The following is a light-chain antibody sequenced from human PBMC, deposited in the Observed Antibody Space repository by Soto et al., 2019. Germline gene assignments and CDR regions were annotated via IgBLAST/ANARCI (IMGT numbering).Light chain of an antibody. CDR1: NSDVGGYDY. CDR2: DVN. V-gene: IGLV2-11*01. J-gene: IGLJ3*02. Sequence: QSALTQPRSVSGSPGQSVTISCTGTNSDVGGYDYVSWYQQHPGKAPKLMIYDVNKRPSGVPDRFSGFKSGNTASLTISGLQAEDEADYYCCPYAGSYTSWVFGGGTKVTVL. CDR3: CPYAGSYTSWV.